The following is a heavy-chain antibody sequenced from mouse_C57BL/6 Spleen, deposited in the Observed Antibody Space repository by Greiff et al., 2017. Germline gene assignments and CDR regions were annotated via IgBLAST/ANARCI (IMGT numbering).Heavy chain of an antibody. D-gene: IGHD2-3*01. V-gene: IGHV7-1*01. J-gene: IGHJ4*01. CDR2: SRNKANDYTT. CDR1: GFTFSDFY. CDR3: ARGYDGYSYYSMDY. Sequence: EVKLVESGGGLVQSGRSLRLSCATSGFTFSDFYMEWVRQAPGKGLEWIAASRNKANDYTTEYSASMKGRFIVSRDTSQSILYLQMNALRSEDTAIYYCARGYDGYSYYSMDYWGQGTSVTVSS.